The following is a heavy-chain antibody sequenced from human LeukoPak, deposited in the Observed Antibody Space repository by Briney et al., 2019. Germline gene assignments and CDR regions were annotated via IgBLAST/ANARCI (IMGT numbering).Heavy chain of an antibody. J-gene: IGHJ6*03. CDR1: GGTFSSYA. CDR3: AREVVNDFWSGDDYYYYYYMDV. Sequence: SVKVSCKASGGTFSSYAISWVRQAPGQGLEWMGGIIPIFGTANYAQKFQGRVTITTDESTSTAYMELSSLRSEDTAVYYCAREVVNDFWSGDDYYYYYYMDVWGKGTTVTVSS. V-gene: IGHV1-69*05. CDR2: IIPIFGTA. D-gene: IGHD3-3*01.